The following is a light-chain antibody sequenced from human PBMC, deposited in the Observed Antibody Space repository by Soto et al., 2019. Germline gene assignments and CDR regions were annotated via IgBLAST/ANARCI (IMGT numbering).Light chain of an antibody. CDR1: QSVSSTS. V-gene: IGKV3-20*01. CDR3: QHYVTSSIT. CDR2: GAS. J-gene: IGKJ5*01. Sequence: EVVLTQSPGTLSLSPGERVTILCLASQSVSSTSLAWYQQKPGQTPRLLIYGASSRATGTPDRISGGGSGTHFTLTINRLEPEDFAVYYCQHYVTSSITFGQGTRLEIK.